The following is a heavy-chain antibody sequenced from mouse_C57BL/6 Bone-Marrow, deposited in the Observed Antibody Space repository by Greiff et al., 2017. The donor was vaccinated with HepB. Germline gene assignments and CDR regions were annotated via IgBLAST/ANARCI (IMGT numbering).Heavy chain of an antibody. CDR1: GEQFNSDG. V-gene: IGHV1-5*01. CDR3: TRGGKGVDY. Sequence: GKRQKEGKGRERKGAEGKREGKKAGEQFNSDGRHRVKQRTGQGLEWIGAMDPGNSDTSYNQKFKGKAKLTAVTSASTAYMELSSLTNEDSAVYYCTRGGKGVDYWGQGTTLTVSS. CDR2: MDPGNSDT. J-gene: IGHJ2*01.